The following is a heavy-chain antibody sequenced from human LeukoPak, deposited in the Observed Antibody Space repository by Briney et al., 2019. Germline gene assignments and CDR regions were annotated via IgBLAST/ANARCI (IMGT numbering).Heavy chain of an antibody. Sequence: GGSLRLSCAASGFTFSSYAMHWVRQAPGKGLEWVAVISYDGSNKYYADSVKGRFTISRDNSKNTLYLQMNSLRAEDTAVYYCAKERRITMFRDAFDIWGQGTMVTVSS. CDR2: ISYDGSNK. J-gene: IGHJ3*02. V-gene: IGHV3-30-3*01. CDR3: AKERRITMFRDAFDI. D-gene: IGHD3-10*02. CDR1: GFTFSSYA.